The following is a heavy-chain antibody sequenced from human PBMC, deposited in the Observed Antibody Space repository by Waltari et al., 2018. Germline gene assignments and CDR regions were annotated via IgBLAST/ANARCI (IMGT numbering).Heavy chain of an antibody. CDR1: GFIFNNAW. CDR2: IKSETYGGTT. J-gene: IGHJ4*02. Sequence: EVQLVESGGGLVEPGGSLRLSCGASGFIFNNAWMHWVRQGPGKGLEWLGRIKSETYGGTTDYAVPVKGRFTISRDDSNNTLYLQRNSLKIEDTAVYYCTQIALWFGDPVDYWGQGTLVTVSA. CDR3: TQIALWFGDPVDY. D-gene: IGHD3-10*01. V-gene: IGHV3-15*07.